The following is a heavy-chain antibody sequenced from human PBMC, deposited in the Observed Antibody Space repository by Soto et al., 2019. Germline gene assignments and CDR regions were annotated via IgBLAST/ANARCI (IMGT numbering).Heavy chain of an antibody. Sequence: SETLSLTCSVSGASISSSNYYWGWIRQPPGKGLEWIGSIYYTGSIYYNPSLKSRVTMSVDTSKNQFSLKLSSVTAADTAVFYCVRRFCTNGVCSTGEGDWGQGTLVTVSS. CDR1: GASISSSNYY. CDR2: IYYTGSI. D-gene: IGHD2-8*01. CDR3: VRRFCTNGVCSTGEGD. J-gene: IGHJ4*02. V-gene: IGHV4-39*01.